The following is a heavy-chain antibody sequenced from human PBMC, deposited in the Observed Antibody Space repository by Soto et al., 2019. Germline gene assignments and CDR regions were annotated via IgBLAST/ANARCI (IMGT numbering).Heavy chain of an antibody. V-gene: IGHV1-3*01. CDR1: GYTFTGYA. Sequence: ASVKVSCKASGYTFTGYAMHWVRQAPGQRLEWMGWINAGNGNTKYSQKFQGRVTITRDTSASTAYMELSSLRSEDTAVYYCAKAVTAVPYFVYWRQGTLVTVSS. CDR2: INAGNGNT. J-gene: IGHJ4*02. D-gene: IGHD2-21*02. CDR3: AKAVTAVPYFVY.